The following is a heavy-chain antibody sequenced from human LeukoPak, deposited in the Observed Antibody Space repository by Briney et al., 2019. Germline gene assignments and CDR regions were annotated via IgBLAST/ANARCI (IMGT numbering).Heavy chain of an antibody. Sequence: PGGSLRLSCAASGFTFSSYSMNWVRQAPGEGLGCVSSISNSSSYIYYADSVKGRFTISRDNAKNSLYLQMNSLRAEDTAVYYCARDYTSSYSSGWYSYFDYWGQGALVTVSS. J-gene: IGHJ4*02. CDR2: ISNSSSYI. CDR3: ARDYTSSYSSGWYSYFDY. D-gene: IGHD6-19*01. V-gene: IGHV3-21*01. CDR1: GFTFSSYS.